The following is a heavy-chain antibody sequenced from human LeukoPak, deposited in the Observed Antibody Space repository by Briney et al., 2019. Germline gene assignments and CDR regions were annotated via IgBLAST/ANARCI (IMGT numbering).Heavy chain of an antibody. Sequence: GGSLRLSCAASGFTFSNYGMHWVRQAPGKGLEWVVVISYDGSNKYYADSVKGRFTISRDNAKSSLYLQMNSLRGEDTAVYYCARARYGSGGYFFDFWGQGTLVTVSS. CDR2: ISYDGSNK. V-gene: IGHV3-30*03. CDR1: GFTFSNYG. J-gene: IGHJ4*02. CDR3: ARARYGSGGYFFDF. D-gene: IGHD3-10*01.